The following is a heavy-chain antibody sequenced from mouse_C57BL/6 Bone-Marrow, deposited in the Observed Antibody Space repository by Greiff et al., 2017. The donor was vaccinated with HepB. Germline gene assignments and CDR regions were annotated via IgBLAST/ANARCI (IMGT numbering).Heavy chain of an antibody. CDR3: TRSGNGSSPYWYFDV. D-gene: IGHD1-1*01. Sequence: QVQLQQSGAELVRPGASVTLSCKASGYTFTDYEMHWVKQTPVHGLEWIGAIDPETGGTAYNQKFKGKAILTADESSSTAYMELRSLTSEDSAVYYCTRSGNGSSPYWYFDVWGTGTTVTVSS. CDR1: GYTFTDYE. CDR2: IDPETGGT. J-gene: IGHJ1*03. V-gene: IGHV1-15*01.